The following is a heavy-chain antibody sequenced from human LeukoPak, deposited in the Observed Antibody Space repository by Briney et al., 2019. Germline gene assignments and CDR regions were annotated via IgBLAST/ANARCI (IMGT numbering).Heavy chain of an antibody. CDR2: ISAYNGNT. CDR3: ARGRYCSGGSCYSDY. Sequence: ASVKVACKASGYTFTSYGISWVRQAPGQGLEWMGWISAYNGNTNYAQKLPGRVTMTTDTSTSTAYMELRSLRSDDTAVYYCARGRYCSGGSCYSDYWGQGTLVTVSS. V-gene: IGHV1-18*01. D-gene: IGHD2-15*01. CDR1: GYTFTSYG. J-gene: IGHJ4*02.